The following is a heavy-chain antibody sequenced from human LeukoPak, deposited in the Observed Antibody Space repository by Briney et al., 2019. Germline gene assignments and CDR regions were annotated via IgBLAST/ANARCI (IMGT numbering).Heavy chain of an antibody. D-gene: IGHD6-13*01. Sequence: PGGSLRLSCAASGFTFSSYSMNWVRQAPGKGLEWVAVISSDGRDKHYADSVKGRFTISRDNSKNTLYLQMNSLRAEDTAVYYCARDEDIGAAVYYFDYWGQGTLVTVSS. J-gene: IGHJ4*02. CDR3: ARDEDIGAAVYYFDY. CDR1: GFTFSSYS. V-gene: IGHV3-30*03. CDR2: ISSDGRDK.